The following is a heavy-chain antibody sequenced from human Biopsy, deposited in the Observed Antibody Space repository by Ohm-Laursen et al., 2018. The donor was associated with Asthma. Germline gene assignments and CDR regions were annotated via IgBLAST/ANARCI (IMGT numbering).Heavy chain of an antibody. CDR1: YGSITSGGYY. J-gene: IGHJ4*02. CDR2: IYYSGST. CDR3: ARAQDYYDSRGYYRSFDY. D-gene: IGHD3-22*01. V-gene: IGHV4-31*03. Sequence: SQTLPLTCTVSYGSITSGGYYWTWIRQHPGKGLEWIGFIYYSGSTYYNPSLKSRVSISIDTSKNQFSLKLSSVTAADTAVYYCARAQDYYDSRGYYRSFDYWGQGTLVTVSS.